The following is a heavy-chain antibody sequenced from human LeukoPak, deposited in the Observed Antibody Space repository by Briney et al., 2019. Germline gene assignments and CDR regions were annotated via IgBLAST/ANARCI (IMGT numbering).Heavy chain of an antibody. J-gene: IGHJ4*02. CDR3: VRIYYGPDY. V-gene: IGHV1-2*02. CDR1: GYIFTSHY. CDR2: INPNNGVT. D-gene: IGHD4-17*01. Sequence: ASVKVSCKASGYIFTSHYIHWVRQAPGQGLEWMGWINPNNGVTNYAQKFQGRATMTRDTSITTAYMELSSLRSGDTAVYYCVRIYYGPDYWGQGTLVTVSS.